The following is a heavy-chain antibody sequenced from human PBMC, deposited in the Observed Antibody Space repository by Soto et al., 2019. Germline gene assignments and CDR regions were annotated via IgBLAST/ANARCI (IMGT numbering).Heavy chain of an antibody. CDR2: SIPIFGTA. V-gene: IGHV1-69*01. CDR3: ARGIAAGGFDP. CDR1: GGTFSSYA. J-gene: IGHJ5*02. D-gene: IGHD6-13*01. Sequence: SVKVSCKASGGTFSSYAISWVRQAPGQGLEWRGGSIPIFGTANYAQKFQGRVTSTAEESTSTAYMELSSLRSEDTAVYYCARGIAAGGFDPWGQGTRVTVSS.